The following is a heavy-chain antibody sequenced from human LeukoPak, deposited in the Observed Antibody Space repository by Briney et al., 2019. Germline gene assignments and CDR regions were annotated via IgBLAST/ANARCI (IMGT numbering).Heavy chain of an antibody. CDR3: ARGRWLQGPLGY. J-gene: IGHJ4*02. D-gene: IGHD5-24*01. Sequence: SETLSLTCTVSGGSISSYYWSWIRQPPGKGLEWIGYIYTSGRTNYRTSLKSRVTISVDTSKNQFSLKLSSVTAAVTAVYYCARGRWLQGPLGYWGQGTLVTVSS. CDR1: GGSISSYY. V-gene: IGHV4-4*09. CDR2: IYTSGRT.